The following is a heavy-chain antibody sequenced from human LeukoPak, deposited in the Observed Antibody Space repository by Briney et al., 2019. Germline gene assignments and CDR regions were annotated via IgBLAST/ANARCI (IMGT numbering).Heavy chain of an antibody. CDR1: GGSISSNNW. V-gene: IGHV4-4*02. Sequence: SGTLSLTCAVSGGSISSNNWWSWVRQSPGKGLEWIGEIYHGGSTNYNPSLKSRVTISVDTSKNQFSLKLSSVTAADTAVYYCARDLDVDTAMVDYWGQGTLVTVSS. D-gene: IGHD5-18*01. CDR2: IYHGGST. CDR3: ARDLDVDTAMVDY. J-gene: IGHJ4*02.